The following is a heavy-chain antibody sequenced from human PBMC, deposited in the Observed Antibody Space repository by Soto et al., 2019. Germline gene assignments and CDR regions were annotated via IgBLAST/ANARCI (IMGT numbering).Heavy chain of an antibody. Sequence: QVQLVESGGGLVKPGGSLRLSCAASGFTFSDYYMNWIRQVPGKGLECVSYISGSSDYTDYADSVKGRFTISRDNAKNSLYLQMDSLRAEDTAVYYCARGPRYGGSPDYWGQGTLVTVSS. D-gene: IGHD2-15*01. CDR3: ARGPRYGGSPDY. J-gene: IGHJ4*02. CDR1: GFTFSDYY. CDR2: ISGSSDYT. V-gene: IGHV3-11*05.